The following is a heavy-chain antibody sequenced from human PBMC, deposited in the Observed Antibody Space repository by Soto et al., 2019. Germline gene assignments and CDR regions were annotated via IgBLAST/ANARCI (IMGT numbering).Heavy chain of an antibody. CDR2: IWYDGSNK. CDR3: SRGLHDLDY. J-gene: IGHJ4*02. V-gene: IGHV3-33*01. Sequence: QVQLVESGGGVVQPGRSLRLSCAASGFTFSSYGMHWVRQAPGKGLEWVAVIWYDGSNKYYADSVKGRFTISRDNSKNTLDLQMNSLRAEDTAVYYCSRGLHDLDYWGQGTLVTVSS. D-gene: IGHD3-3*01. CDR1: GFTFSSYG.